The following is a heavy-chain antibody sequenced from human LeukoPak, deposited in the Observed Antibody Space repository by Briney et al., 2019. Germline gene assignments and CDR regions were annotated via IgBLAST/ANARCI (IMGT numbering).Heavy chain of an antibody. CDR2: INPNSGGT. V-gene: IGHV1-2*02. CDR1: GYTFTGYY. D-gene: IGHD3-3*01. J-gene: IGHJ3*02. Sequence: ASVKVSCKASGYTFTGYYMHWVRQAPGQGLEWMGWINPNSGGTNYAQKFQGRVTMTRDTSISTAYMELSRLRSDDTAVYYCARGSLLEWLSLDAFDIWGQGTMVTVSS. CDR3: ARGSLLEWLSLDAFDI.